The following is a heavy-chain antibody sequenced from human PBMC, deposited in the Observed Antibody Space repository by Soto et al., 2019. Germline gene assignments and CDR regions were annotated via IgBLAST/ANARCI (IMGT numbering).Heavy chain of an antibody. V-gene: IGHV1-18*04. D-gene: IGHD3-9*01. Sequence: VASVKVSCKASGYTFTSYGISWVRQAPGQGLEWMGWISAYNGNTNYAQKLQVRVTMTTDTSTSKAYMELRSLRSDDTAVYYCESWKETYYDSLTGPHDACDIWGQGTMVPV. CDR1: GYTFTSYG. CDR2: ISAYNGNT. J-gene: IGHJ3*02. CDR3: ESWKETYYDSLTGPHDACDI.